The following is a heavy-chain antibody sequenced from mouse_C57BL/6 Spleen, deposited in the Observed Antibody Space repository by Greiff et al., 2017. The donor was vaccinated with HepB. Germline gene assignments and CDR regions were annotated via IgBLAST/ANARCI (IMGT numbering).Heavy chain of an antibody. CDR3: AREGDDGGDYYAMDY. V-gene: IGHV1-53*01. CDR2: INPSNGGN. Sequence: QVQLQQPGPELVKPGASVKLSCKASGYTFTSYWMHWVKQRPGQGLEWIGNINPSNGGNNYNEKFNSKATLTVDKSSSTAYMQLSSLTSEDSAVYYCAREGDDGGDYYAMDYWGQGTSVTVSS. CDR1: GYTFTSYW. J-gene: IGHJ4*01.